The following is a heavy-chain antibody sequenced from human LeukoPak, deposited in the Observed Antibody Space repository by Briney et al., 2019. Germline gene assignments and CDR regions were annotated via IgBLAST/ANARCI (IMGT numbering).Heavy chain of an antibody. D-gene: IGHD3-22*01. CDR1: GFTFSSYS. Sequence: PWGSLRLSCAASGFTFSSYSMNWVRQAPGKGLEWVSSITSDSRYIFYADSVKGRFTISRDNAKSSLYLQMNSLRAEDTAVYYCARGQYYYDTGYMDVWGKGTTVTVSS. V-gene: IGHV3-21*01. CDR2: ITSDSRYI. J-gene: IGHJ6*03. CDR3: ARGQYYYDTGYMDV.